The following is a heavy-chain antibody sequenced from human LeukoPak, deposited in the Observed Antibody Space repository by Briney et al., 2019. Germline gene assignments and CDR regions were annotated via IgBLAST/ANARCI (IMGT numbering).Heavy chain of an antibody. CDR3: ARGAAGPTNWFDP. CDR1: GFTVSSNY. CDR2: IYSGGST. J-gene: IGHJ5*02. D-gene: IGHD6-13*01. Sequence: GGSLRLSCAASGFTVSSNYMNWVRQAPGKGLEWVSVIYSGGSTYYADSVKGRFTISRDNSKNTLYLQMNSLRAEDTAVYYCARGAAGPTNWFDPWGQGTLVTVSS. V-gene: IGHV3-53*01.